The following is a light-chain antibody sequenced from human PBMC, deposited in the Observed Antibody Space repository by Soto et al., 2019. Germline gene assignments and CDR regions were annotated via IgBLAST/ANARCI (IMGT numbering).Light chain of an antibody. CDR2: KAS. CDR1: QSISTW. J-gene: IGKJ4*01. Sequence: DIQMTQSPSTLSASVGDRVTITCRASQSISTWLAWYQQKPGKAPNLLIYKASSLESGVPSRFSGSGFGKEFSLTISSLQLDDFATYYCKQYNGYFLTFGGGTKVDIK. CDR3: KQYNGYFLT. V-gene: IGKV1-5*03.